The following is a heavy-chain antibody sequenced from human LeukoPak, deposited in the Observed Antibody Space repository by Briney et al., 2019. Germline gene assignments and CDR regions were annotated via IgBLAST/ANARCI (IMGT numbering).Heavy chain of an antibody. CDR2: IYYSGST. CDR3: ARDVPRGTGCMDV. Sequence: PSETLSLTCTVSGGSISSYYWSWIRQPPGKGLEWIGYIYYSGSTSSNPSLKSRVTISVDTSKNQFSLRLKYVTAADTAVYYCARDVPRGTGCMDVWGKGTTVTVSS. D-gene: IGHD3-10*01. J-gene: IGHJ6*03. CDR1: GGSISSYY. V-gene: IGHV4-59*01.